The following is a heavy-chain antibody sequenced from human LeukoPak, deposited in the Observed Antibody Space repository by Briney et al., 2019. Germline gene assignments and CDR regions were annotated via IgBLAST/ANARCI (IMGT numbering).Heavy chain of an antibody. D-gene: IGHD4-23*01. J-gene: IGHJ4*02. CDR2: IYYSGST. CDR3: ARGAYGGKPPTY. V-gene: IGHV4-39*07. Sequence: SETLSLTCTVSGGSISSSSYYWGWIRQPPGKGLEWIGSIYYSGSTYYNPSLKSRVTISVDTSKNQFSLKLSSVTAADTAVYYCARGAYGGKPPTYWGQGTLVSVSS. CDR1: GGSISSSSYY.